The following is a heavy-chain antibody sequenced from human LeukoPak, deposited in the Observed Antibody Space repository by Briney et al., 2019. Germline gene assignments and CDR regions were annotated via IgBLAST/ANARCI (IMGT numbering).Heavy chain of an antibody. J-gene: IGHJ6*02. D-gene: IGHD6-6*01. CDR3: AREGLYSSSSSRYYYYGMDV. Sequence: SETLSLTCTVSGGSISSGGYYWSWIRQHPGTGLEWIGYIYYSGSTYYNPSLKSRVTISVDTSENQFSLKLSSVTAADTAVYYCAREGLYSSSSSRYYYYGMDVWGQGTTVTVSS. CDR1: GGSISSGGYY. CDR2: IYYSGST. V-gene: IGHV4-31*03.